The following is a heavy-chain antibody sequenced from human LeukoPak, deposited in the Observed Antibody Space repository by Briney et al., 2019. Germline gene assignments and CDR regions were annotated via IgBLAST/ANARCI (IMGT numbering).Heavy chain of an antibody. CDR1: GGSISSYY. V-gene: IGHV4-59*01. CDR3: ARQLGATYYFDY. D-gene: IGHD1-26*01. CDR2: IYYSGST. J-gene: IGHJ4*02. Sequence: SETLSLTCTVSGGSISSYYWSWIRQPPGKGLEWIGYIYYSGSTNYNPSLKSRVTISVDTSKNQFSLKLSSVTAADTAAYYCARQLGATYYFDYWGQGTLVTVSS.